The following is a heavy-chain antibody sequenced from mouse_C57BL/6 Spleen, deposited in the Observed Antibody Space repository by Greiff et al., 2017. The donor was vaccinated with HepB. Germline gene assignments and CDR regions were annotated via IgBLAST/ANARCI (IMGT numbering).Heavy chain of an antibody. D-gene: IGHD1-1*01. CDR3: AREGDSLRVWYFDV. J-gene: IGHJ1*03. CDR2: IYPSDSET. V-gene: IGHV1-61*01. CDR1: GYTFTSYW. Sequence: QVQLKQPGAELVRPGSSVKLSCKASGYTFTSYWMDWVKQRPGQGLEWIGNIYPSDSETHYNQKFKDKATLTVDKSSSTAYMQLSSLTSEDSAVYYCAREGDSLRVWYFDVWGTGTTVTVSS.